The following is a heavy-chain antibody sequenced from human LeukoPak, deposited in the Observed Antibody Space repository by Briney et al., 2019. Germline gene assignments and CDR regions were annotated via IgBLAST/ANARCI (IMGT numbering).Heavy chain of an antibody. V-gene: IGHV3-7*01. D-gene: IGHD3-10*01. Sequence: GGSLRLSCAASGFTFSSYWMSWVRQAPGKGLEWVANIKQDGSEKYYVDSVKGRFTISRDNAKNSLYLQMNSLRAEDTAVYYCARAPGYYYYYMDVWGKGTTVTISS. J-gene: IGHJ6*03. CDR1: GFTFSSYW. CDR2: IKQDGSEK. CDR3: ARAPGYYYYYMDV.